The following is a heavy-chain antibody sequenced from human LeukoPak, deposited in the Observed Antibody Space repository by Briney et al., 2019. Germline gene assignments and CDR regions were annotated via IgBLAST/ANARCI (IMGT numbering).Heavy chain of an antibody. CDR1: GFIVNDHA. D-gene: IGHD5-24*01. CDR2: VFWNGVDK. J-gene: IGHJ4*02. Sequence: PGRSLRLSCVASGFIVNDHAMHWVRQTSGKGLEWVAVVFWNGVDKGYADSVKGRFTIFRDNAKNSMYLQMNSLRIEDTALYYCANYRRDGYNRAPSPLDYWGQGTLVTVSS. CDR3: ANYRRDGYNRAPSPLDY. V-gene: IGHV3-9*01.